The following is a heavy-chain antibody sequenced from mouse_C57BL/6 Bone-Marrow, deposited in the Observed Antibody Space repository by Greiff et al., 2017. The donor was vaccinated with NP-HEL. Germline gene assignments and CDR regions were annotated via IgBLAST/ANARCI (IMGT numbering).Heavy chain of an antibody. CDR1: GYTFTSYW. J-gene: IGHJ4*01. CDR3: TYGNYYYAMDY. D-gene: IGHD2-1*01. CDR2: IYPGNSDT. Sequence: EVQLLQSGTVLARPGASVKMSCKTSGYTFTSYWMHWVNQRPGKGLEWIGAIYPGNSDTSYNQKFKGKAKLTAVTSASTAYMELSSLTNEDSAVYYCTYGNYYYAMDYWGQGTSVTVSS. V-gene: IGHV1-5*01.